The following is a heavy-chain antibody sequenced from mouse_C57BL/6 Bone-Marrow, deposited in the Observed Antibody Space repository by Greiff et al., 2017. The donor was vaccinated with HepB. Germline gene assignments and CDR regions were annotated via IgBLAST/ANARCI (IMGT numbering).Heavy chain of an antibody. CDR3: TESDYPAWFAY. D-gene: IGHD2-4*01. Sequence: EVKLQESGGGLVQPGGSMKLSCVASGFTFSNYWMNWVRQSPEKGLEWVAQIRLKSDNYATNYAESVKGRFTISRDDSKSSVYLQMNNLRAEDTGIYYCTESDYPAWFAYWGQGTLVTVSA. CDR1: GFTFSNYW. V-gene: IGHV6-3*01. CDR2: IRLKSDNYAT. J-gene: IGHJ3*01.